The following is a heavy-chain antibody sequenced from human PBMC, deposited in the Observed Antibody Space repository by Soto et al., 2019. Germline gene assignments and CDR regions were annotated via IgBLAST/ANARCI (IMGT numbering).Heavy chain of an antibody. J-gene: IGHJ4*02. CDR1: GGTFCGYY. V-gene: IGHV4-34*01. CDR2: INHSGST. CDR3: ARVKTFWSGYFPFDY. Sequence: SDTLSLTCAVCGGTFCGYYWSWIRKHPGKGLEWIGEINHSGSTNYNPSLKSRVTISVDTSKNQFSLKLSSVTAADTAVYYCARVKTFWSGYFPFDYWGQGTLVTVSS. D-gene: IGHD3-3*01.